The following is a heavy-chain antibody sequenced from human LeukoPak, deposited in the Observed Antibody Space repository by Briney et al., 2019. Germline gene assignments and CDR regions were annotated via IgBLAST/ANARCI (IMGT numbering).Heavy chain of an antibody. CDR2: INPNSGGT. J-gene: IGHJ6*03. CDR1: GYTFTGYY. D-gene: IGHD6-6*01. CDR3: ARGGAARLHYYYYMDV. Sequence: ASVTVSCKCSGYTFTGYYMHWVRQAPGQGLEWVGWINPNSGGTNYAQKFQGRVTMTRDTSISTAYMELSRLTSDDTAVYYCARGGAARLHYYYYMDVWGKGTTVTVSS. V-gene: IGHV1-2*02.